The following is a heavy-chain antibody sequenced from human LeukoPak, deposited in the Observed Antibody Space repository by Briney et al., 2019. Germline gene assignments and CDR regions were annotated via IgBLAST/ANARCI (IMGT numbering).Heavy chain of an antibody. J-gene: IGHJ4*02. CDR2: IYYSGST. CDR1: GGSISSNSYY. D-gene: IGHD6-13*01. Sequence: SETLSLTCTVSGGSISSNSYYWGWIRQPPGKGLEWIGSIYYSGSTYYNPSLKSRVTISVDTSKNQFSLKLSSVTAADTAVYYCARGYSSSWSDYFDYWGQGTLVTVSS. V-gene: IGHV4-39*01. CDR3: ARGYSSSWSDYFDY.